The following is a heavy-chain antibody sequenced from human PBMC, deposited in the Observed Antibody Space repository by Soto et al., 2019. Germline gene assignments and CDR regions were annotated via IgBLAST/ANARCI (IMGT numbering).Heavy chain of an antibody. J-gene: IGHJ3*02. V-gene: IGHV4-30-2*01. CDR3: ARGVLNQDAFDI. Sequence: SETLSLTCAVSGVSISSGGYSWSWIRQPPGKGLEWIGYIYHTGSTYYNPSLKSRVTISIDRSKNQFSLKLSSVTAADTAVYYCARGVLNQDAFDIWGQGTMVTVS. CDR2: IYHTGST. CDR1: GVSISSGGYS.